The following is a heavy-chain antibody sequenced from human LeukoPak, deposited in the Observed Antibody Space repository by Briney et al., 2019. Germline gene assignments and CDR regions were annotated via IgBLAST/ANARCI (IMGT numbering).Heavy chain of an antibody. Sequence: SETLSLTCAVYGGSFSGYYWSWIRQPPGKGLEWIGEINHSGSTNYNPSLKSRVTISVDTSKNQFSLKLGSVTAADTAVYYCTRESGSMRWFDPWGQGTLVTVSS. J-gene: IGHJ5*02. CDR2: INHSGST. CDR1: GGSFSGYY. CDR3: TRESGSMRWFDP. V-gene: IGHV4-34*01. D-gene: IGHD6-25*01.